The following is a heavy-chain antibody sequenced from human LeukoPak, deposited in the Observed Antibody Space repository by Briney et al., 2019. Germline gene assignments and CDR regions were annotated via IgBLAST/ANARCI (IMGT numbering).Heavy chain of an antibody. J-gene: IGHJ4*02. V-gene: IGHV3-23*01. CDR2: ITGGGADT. CDR1: GFTFSSYA. Sequence: GGSLRLSCAASGFTFSSYAMAWVRQAPGKEPEWVSVITGGGADTYQIDSVKGRFTISRDNSKNTLYLQMNSLRAEDTAVYFCAKGTLGHCNGASCYPLDYWGQGTLVTVSS. D-gene: IGHD2-15*01. CDR3: AKGTLGHCNGASCYPLDY.